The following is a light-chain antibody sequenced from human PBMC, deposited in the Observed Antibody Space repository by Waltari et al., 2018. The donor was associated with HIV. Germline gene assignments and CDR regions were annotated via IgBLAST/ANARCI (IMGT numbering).Light chain of an antibody. CDR1: NIGRKT. CDR2: DDT. CDR3: HVWDSSSAHVV. Sequence: SYVLTQSPSVSVAPGQTARITCGADNIGRKTVHWYQQKPGQAPLLVVYDDTDRPPGIPERISGSNSGNTATLTISAVEDGDEADYYCHVWDSSSAHVVFGGGTKVTVL. J-gene: IGLJ2*01. V-gene: IGLV3-21*02.